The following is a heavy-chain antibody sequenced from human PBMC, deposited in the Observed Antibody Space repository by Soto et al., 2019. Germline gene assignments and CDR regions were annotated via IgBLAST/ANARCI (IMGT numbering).Heavy chain of an antibody. D-gene: IGHD6-13*01. CDR3: ARLIAAAGTYRDY. CDR2: IYYSGST. J-gene: IGHJ4*02. V-gene: IGHV4-31*03. Sequence: NPSETLSLTCIVSGGSISIGGYYWSWIRHHPGKGLEWIGYIYYSGSTYYNPSLKSRVTISVDTSKNQFSLRLSSVTAADTAVYYCARLIAAAGTYRDYWGQGTLVTVSS. CDR1: GGSISIGGYY.